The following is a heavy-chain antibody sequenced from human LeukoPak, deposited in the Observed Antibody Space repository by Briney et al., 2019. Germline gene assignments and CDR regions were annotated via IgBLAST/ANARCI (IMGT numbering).Heavy chain of an antibody. CDR1: GYTFSSYY. CDR2: INPSGGST. D-gene: IGHD3-22*01. J-gene: IGHJ4*02. V-gene: IGHV1-46*01. Sequence: ASVKVSCKASGYTFSSYYMHWVRQAPGQGLEWMGIINPSGGSTSYAQKFQGRVTMTRDTSTSTVYMELSSLKSEDTAVYYCARANPVIGDSSGYPDYWGQGTLVTVSS. CDR3: ARANPVIGDSSGYPDY.